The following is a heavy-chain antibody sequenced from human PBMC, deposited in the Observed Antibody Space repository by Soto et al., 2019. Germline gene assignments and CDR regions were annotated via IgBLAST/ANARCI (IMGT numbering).Heavy chain of an antibody. D-gene: IGHD4-17*01. CDR2: IYHSGST. CDR3: ARVWTTVTNWFDP. J-gene: IGHJ5*02. Sequence: QVQLQESGPGLVKPSGTLSLTCAVSGGSISSSNWWSWVRQPPGKGLEWIGEIYHSGSTNYNPSLTSRVTXAXDXXKNPFSLKLSSVTAADTAVYYCARVWTTVTNWFDPWGQGTLVTVSS. CDR1: GGSISSSNW. V-gene: IGHV4-4*02.